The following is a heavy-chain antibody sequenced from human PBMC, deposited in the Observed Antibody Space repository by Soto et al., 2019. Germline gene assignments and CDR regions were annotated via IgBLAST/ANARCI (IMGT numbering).Heavy chain of an antibody. V-gene: IGHV3-23*01. D-gene: IGHD6-13*01. CDR3: AKDGDPDGNSWTPDAFDI. J-gene: IGHJ3*02. CDR1: GFTFSSYA. Sequence: GGSLRLSCAASGFTFSSYAMSWVRQAPGKGFEWISTITGSGGDTYDADSVKGRFTISRDNSKDTLYLQMNSLRGEDTAVYYCAKDGDPDGNSWTPDAFDIWGQGTMVTVSS. CDR2: ITGSGGDT.